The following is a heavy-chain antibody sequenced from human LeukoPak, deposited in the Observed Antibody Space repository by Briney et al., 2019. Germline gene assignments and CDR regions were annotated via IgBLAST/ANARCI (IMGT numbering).Heavy chain of an antibody. D-gene: IGHD7-27*01. CDR2: TYYRSKWYS. Sequence: SQTLSLTCAISGDSVSSNSASWGWIRQSPSRGLEWLGRTYYRSKWYSDYAVSVKSRITINPDTSKNQVSLQLNSVTPEDTAVYYCSRELAWGPADYSGQGALFTVSS. V-gene: IGHV6-1*01. J-gene: IGHJ4*02. CDR3: SRELAWGPADY. CDR1: GDSVSSNSAS.